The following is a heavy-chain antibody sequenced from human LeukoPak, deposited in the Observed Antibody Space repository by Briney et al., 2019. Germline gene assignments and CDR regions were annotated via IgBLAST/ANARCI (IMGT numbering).Heavy chain of an antibody. V-gene: IGHV1-69*06. Sequence: SVTVSCKASGGTFSSYAISWVRQAPGQGLEWMGGIIPIFGTANYAQKFQGRVTITADKSTSTAYMELSSLRSDDTAVYYCARDQKSSSGSPHFDYWGQGTLVTVSS. J-gene: IGHJ4*02. CDR1: GGTFSSYA. CDR2: IIPIFGTA. CDR3: ARDQKSSSGSPHFDY. D-gene: IGHD6-19*01.